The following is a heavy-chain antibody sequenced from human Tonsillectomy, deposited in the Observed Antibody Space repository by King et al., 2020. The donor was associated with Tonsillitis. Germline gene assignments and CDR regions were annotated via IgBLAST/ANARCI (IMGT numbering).Heavy chain of an antibody. V-gene: IGHV1-69*12. CDR1: GGTFSSYA. J-gene: IGHJ6*03. CDR3: ARTGGDSSGYYYYYYYMYV. Sequence: QLVQSGAEVKKPGSSVKVSCKASGGTFSSYAISWVRQAPGQGLEWMGGIIPIFGTANYAQKFQGRVTITADESTSTAYMELSSLRSEDTAVYYCARTGGDSSGYYYYYYYMYVWGKGTTVTVSS. D-gene: IGHD3-22*01. CDR2: IIPIFGTA.